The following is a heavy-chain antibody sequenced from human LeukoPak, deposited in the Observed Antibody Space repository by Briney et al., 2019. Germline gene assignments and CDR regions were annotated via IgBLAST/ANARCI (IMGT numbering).Heavy chain of an antibody. D-gene: IGHD1-1*01. CDR1: GFSFSGHW. V-gene: IGHV3-7*03. CDR2: INQDGSEK. CDR3: ARGLSPQLTVKRPFDF. J-gene: IGHJ4*02. Sequence: GGSLRLSCAVSGFSFSGHWMSWVRQAPGGGLEWVANINQDGSEKHYVDPVKGRFIISRDNAKNSLYLQMSSLRSEDTAVYYCARGLSPQLTVKRPFDFWGQGTLVTVSS.